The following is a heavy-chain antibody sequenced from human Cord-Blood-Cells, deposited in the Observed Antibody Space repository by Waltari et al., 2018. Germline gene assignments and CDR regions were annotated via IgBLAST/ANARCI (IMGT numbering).Heavy chain of an antibody. D-gene: IGHD6-19*01. CDR1: GGTFSSYA. V-gene: IGHV1-69*01. CDR2: SIPIFGTA. Sequence: QVQLVQSGAEVKKPGSSVKVSCKASGGTFSSYAISWVRQAPGQGLEWMGGSIPIFGTANYAQKVQCRVTITADESTSTAYMELSSLRSEDTAVYYCASILKPSSGWFDYWGQGTLVTVSS. CDR3: ASILKPSSGWFDY. J-gene: IGHJ4*02.